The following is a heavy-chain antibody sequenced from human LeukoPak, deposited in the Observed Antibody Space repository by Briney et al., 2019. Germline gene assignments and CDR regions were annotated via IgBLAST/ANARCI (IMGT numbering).Heavy chain of an antibody. V-gene: IGHV1-69*05. CDR1: GGTFSSYA. CDR3: AREGLGELTLDY. D-gene: IGHD3-16*01. J-gene: IGHJ4*02. CDR2: IIPIFGTA. Sequence: ASVKVSCKASGGTFSSYAISWVRQAPGQGLGWMGGIIPIFGTANYAQKFQGRVTITTDESTSTAYMELSSLRSEDTAVYYCAREGLGELTLDYWGQGTLVTVSS.